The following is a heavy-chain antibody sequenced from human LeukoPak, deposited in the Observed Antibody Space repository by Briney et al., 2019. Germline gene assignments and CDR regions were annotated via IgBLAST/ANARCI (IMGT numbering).Heavy chain of an antibody. D-gene: IGHD5-18*01. CDR2: IYYSGST. CDR1: GGAISSGDYY. Sequence: SQTLSLTCTVSGGAISSGDYYWSWIRQPPGKGLEWIGYIYYSGSTYYNPSLKSRVTISVDTSKNQFSLKLSSVTAADTAVYYCARGYSYGSNHDHFDYWGQGTLVTVSS. J-gene: IGHJ4*02. V-gene: IGHV4-30-4*08. CDR3: ARGYSYGSNHDHFDY.